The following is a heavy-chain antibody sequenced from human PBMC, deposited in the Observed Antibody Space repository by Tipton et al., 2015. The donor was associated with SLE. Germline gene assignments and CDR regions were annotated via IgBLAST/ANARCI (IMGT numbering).Heavy chain of an antibody. Sequence: TLSLTCTVSGDSISSRYWWSWVRQPPGKGLEWIGYIYYSGSTNYNPSLKSRVTISVDTSKNQFSLKLSSVTAADTAVYYCARDKKAPSYYYYYMDVWGRGTTVTVSS. J-gene: IGHJ6*03. V-gene: IGHV4-61*01. CDR2: IYYSGST. CDR3: ARDKKAPSYYYYYMDV. CDR1: GDSISSRYW.